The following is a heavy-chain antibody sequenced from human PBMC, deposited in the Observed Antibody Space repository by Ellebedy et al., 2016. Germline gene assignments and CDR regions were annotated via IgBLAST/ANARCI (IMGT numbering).Heavy chain of an antibody. D-gene: IGHD4/OR15-4a*01. CDR2: ISGSGGST. V-gene: IGHV3-23*01. CDR3: ALTGGRSPFDY. J-gene: IGHJ4*02. Sequence: GESLKISCAASGFTFSSYAMSWVRQAPGKGLEWVSAISGSGGSTYYADSVKGRFTISRDNSKNTLYLQMNSLRAEDTAVYYCALTGGRSPFDYWGQGTLVTVSS. CDR1: GFTFSSYA.